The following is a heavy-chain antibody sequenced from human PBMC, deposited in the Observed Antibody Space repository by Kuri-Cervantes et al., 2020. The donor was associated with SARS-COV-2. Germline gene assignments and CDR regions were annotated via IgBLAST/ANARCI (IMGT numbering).Heavy chain of an antibody. CDR2: INHSGST. Sequence: SQTLSLTCAVYGGSFSGYYWSWIRQPPGKGLEWMGEINHSGSTNYNPSLKSRVTISVDKSKNQFSLRLSSVTAADTAAYYCARHIHVLSWFDPWGQGTLVTVSS. CDR1: GGSFSGYY. D-gene: IGHD2-21*01. CDR3: ARHIHVLSWFDP. J-gene: IGHJ5*02. V-gene: IGHV4-34*01.